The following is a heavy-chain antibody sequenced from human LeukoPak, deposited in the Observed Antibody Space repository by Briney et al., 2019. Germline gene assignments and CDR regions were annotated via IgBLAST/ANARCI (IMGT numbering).Heavy chain of an antibody. Sequence: SETLSLTCAVYGXXFXGYYWSWIRQPPXXXXEWIGEINHSGSTNYNPSLKSRVTISVDTSKNQFSLKLSSVTAADTAVYYCARGPAFKDYWGQGTLVTVSS. D-gene: IGHD2-2*01. CDR3: ARGPAFKDY. J-gene: IGHJ4*02. CDR1: GXXFXGYY. V-gene: IGHV4-34*01. CDR2: INHSGST.